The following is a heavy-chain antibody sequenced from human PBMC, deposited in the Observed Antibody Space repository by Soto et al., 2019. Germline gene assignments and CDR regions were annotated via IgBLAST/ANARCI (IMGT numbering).Heavy chain of an antibody. CDR3: ASQRDGYSIDY. V-gene: IGHV4-38-2*01. Sequence: SETLSLTCAVSGYSISSGYYWGWIRQPPGKGLEWLGSVYKSGSTYYNPSLKSRVTVSVDTAKNQFSLELDSVTAADTAVYYCASQRDGYSIDYWGQGSLVTVSS. CDR1: GYSISSGYY. D-gene: IGHD4-4*01. J-gene: IGHJ4*02. CDR2: VYKSGST.